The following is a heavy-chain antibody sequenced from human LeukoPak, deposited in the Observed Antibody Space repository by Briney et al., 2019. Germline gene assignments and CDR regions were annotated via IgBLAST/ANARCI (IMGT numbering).Heavy chain of an antibody. Sequence: GGALRLSCTASGFTFGDHAMSWVRQAPGKGLEWVGFIRSKAYGGTTEYAASVKGRFIISRDDSKSIAYLQMNSLKTEDTAVYYCTRGPIQVWLYYGMDVWGQGTTVIVSS. CDR2: IRSKAYGGTT. CDR1: GFTFGDHA. J-gene: IGHJ6*02. CDR3: TRGPIQVWLYYGMDV. V-gene: IGHV3-49*04. D-gene: IGHD5-18*01.